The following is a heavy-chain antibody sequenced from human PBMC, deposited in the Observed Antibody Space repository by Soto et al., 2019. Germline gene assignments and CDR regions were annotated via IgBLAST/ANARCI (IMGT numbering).Heavy chain of an antibody. V-gene: IGHV3-7*04. Sequence: GESLKISCQASGYSFTTYWMSWVRQAPGKGLEWVANIKQDGSEKYYADSVKGRFTISRDSSKNTVSLEMTSLRAEDTAVYYCAKGGRQWLVTSDFNYWGQGALVTVSS. J-gene: IGHJ4*02. CDR3: AKGGRQWLVTSDFNY. CDR2: IKQDGSEK. D-gene: IGHD6-19*01. CDR1: GYSFTTYW.